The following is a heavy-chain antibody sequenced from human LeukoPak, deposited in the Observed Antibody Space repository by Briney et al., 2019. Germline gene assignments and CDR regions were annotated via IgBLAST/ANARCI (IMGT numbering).Heavy chain of an antibody. CDR1: GYTFTSYY. J-gene: IGHJ6*02. CDR2: INPSGGST. CDR3: ARGAASYYYGLDV. Sequence: ASVKVSCKASGYTFTSYYMHWVRQAPGQGLEWMGLINPSGGSTNYAQRFQGRVTMTRDTSMSTVYMELSSLRSEDTAVYYCARGAASYYYGLDVWGQGTTVTVSS. V-gene: IGHV1-46*01. D-gene: IGHD2-15*01.